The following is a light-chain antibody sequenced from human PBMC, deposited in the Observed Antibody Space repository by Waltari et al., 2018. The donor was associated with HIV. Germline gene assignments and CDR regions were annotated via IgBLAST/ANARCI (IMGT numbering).Light chain of an antibody. CDR2: DAS. CDR3: QQRSKWPPLT. Sequence: DIVLTQSPATLSLSPGERATLSCRASQSVTTYLAWYQQKPGQAPRLLIYDASNRASGIPARFSGGGSGTDFTLTISSLEPEDFAVYYCQQRSKWPPLTFGGGTKVEIK. V-gene: IGKV3-11*01. J-gene: IGKJ4*01. CDR1: QSVTTY.